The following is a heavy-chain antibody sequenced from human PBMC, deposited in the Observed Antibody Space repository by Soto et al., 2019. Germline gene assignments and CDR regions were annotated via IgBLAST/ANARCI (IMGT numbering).Heavy chain of an antibody. D-gene: IGHD4-17*01. CDR2: IPYDGSYK. Sequence: QVQLVESGGGVVQPGRSLRLSCAASGLTFSRYGMHWVRQAPGKGLECVAIIPYDGSYKYYADSVKGRFTISRDNSKNTLYLQMDSLRAEDTAVYYCATLNYGGDEYWGQGTRVTVSS. J-gene: IGHJ4*02. CDR1: GLTFSRYG. CDR3: ATLNYGGDEY. V-gene: IGHV3-30*03.